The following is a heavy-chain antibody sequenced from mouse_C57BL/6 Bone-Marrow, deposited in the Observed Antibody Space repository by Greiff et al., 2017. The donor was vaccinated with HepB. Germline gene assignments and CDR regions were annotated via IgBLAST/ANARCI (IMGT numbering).Heavy chain of an antibody. J-gene: IGHJ1*03. Sequence: QVQLQQPGAELVRPGSSVKLSCKASGYTFTSYWMHWVKQRPIQGLEWIGNIDPSDSETHYNQKFKDKATLTVDKSSSTAYMQLSSLTSADSAVYYCAGGSSPWDFDVWGTGTTVTVSS. D-gene: IGHD1-1*01. CDR3: AGGSSPWDFDV. CDR1: GYTFTSYW. V-gene: IGHV1-52*01. CDR2: IDPSDSET.